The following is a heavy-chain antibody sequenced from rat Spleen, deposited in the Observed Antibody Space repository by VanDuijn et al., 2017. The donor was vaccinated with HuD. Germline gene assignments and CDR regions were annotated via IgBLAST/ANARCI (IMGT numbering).Heavy chain of an antibody. J-gene: IGHJ2*01. Sequence: EVQLVESGGGLVQPGRSLKLSCAASGFTFSNYDMAWVRQAPTKGLEWVASISPSGGSTYYRDSVKGRFTVSRDNAENTVYLQMNSLRSEDTATYYCARRAEGIDYWGQGVMVTVSS. CDR2: ISPSGGST. D-gene: IGHD1-11*01. CDR3: ARRAEGIDY. V-gene: IGHV5S13*01. CDR1: GFTFSNYD.